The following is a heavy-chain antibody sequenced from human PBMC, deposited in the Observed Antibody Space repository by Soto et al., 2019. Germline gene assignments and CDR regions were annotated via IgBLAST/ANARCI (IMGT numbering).Heavy chain of an antibody. CDR1: GFTFSRNA. D-gene: IGHD3-22*01. CDR2: ISGGGGAT. V-gene: IGHV3-23*01. Sequence: GGSLRLSCAASGFTFSRNAMSWVRQAPGKGLEWVSGISGGGGATYYADSVKGRFTISRDNAKNSLYLQMNSLRAEDTAVYYCARDQLYYNDISGRPLNAFDVWGQGTMVTVSS. CDR3: ARDQLYYNDISGRPLNAFDV. J-gene: IGHJ3*01.